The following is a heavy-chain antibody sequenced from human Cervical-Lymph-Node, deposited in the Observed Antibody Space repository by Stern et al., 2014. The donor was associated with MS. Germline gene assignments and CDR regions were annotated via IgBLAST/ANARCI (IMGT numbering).Heavy chain of an antibody. D-gene: IGHD3-3*01. CDR3: ARANYDFWSGNSSFQRYYYGMDV. J-gene: IGHJ6*02. V-gene: IGHV3-48*02. Sequence: EVQLVESGGGLVQPGGSLILSCAASGFTFSSYSMNWVRQAPGKGLEWISYISSSRSTIYYADSVKGRFTISRDNAKNSLYLQMNSLRDEDTAVYYCARANYDFWSGNSSFQRYYYGMDVWGQGTTVTVSS. CDR2: ISSSRSTI. CDR1: GFTFSSYS.